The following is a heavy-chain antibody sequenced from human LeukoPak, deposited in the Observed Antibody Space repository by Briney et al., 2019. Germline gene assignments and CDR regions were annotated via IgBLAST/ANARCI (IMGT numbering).Heavy chain of an antibody. V-gene: IGHV3-21*01. CDR3: ARGSSGWYGVYYYYYGMDV. CDR1: GFTFSSYS. CDR2: ISSSSSYI. J-gene: IGHJ6*02. D-gene: IGHD6-19*01. Sequence: GGSLRLSCAASGFTFSSYSMNWVRQAPGKGLEWVSSISSSSSYIYYADSVKGRFTISRDNSKNTLYLQMNSLRAEDTAVYYCARGSSGWYGVYYYYYGMDVWGQGTTVTVSS.